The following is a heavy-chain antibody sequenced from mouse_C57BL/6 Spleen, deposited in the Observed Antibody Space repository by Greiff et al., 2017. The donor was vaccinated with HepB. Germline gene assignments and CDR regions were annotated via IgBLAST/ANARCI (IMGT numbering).Heavy chain of an antibody. CDR1: GYAFTNYL. D-gene: IGHD1-1*01. CDR2: INPGSGGT. Sequence: VQLQQSGAELVRPGTSVKVSCKASGYAFTNYLIEWVKQRPGQGLEWIGVINPGSGGTNYNEKFKGKATLTADKSSSTAYMQLSSLTSEDSAVYVCARAYCSSPWFAYWGQGTLVTVSA. J-gene: IGHJ3*01. CDR3: ARAYCSSPWFAY. V-gene: IGHV1-54*01.